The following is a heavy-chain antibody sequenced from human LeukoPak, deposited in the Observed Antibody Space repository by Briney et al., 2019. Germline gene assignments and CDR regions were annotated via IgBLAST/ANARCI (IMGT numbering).Heavy chain of an antibody. CDR3: ARGSRDSSSWYMVNWFDP. Sequence: GASVKVSCRASGYTFTGYYMHWVRQAPGQGLEWMGGIIPIFGTANYAQKFQGRVTMTRNTSISTAYMELSSLRSEDTAVYYCARGSRDSSSWYMVNWFDPWGQGTLVTVSS. V-gene: IGHV1-2*02. J-gene: IGHJ5*02. CDR1: GYTFTGYY. CDR2: IIPIFGTA. D-gene: IGHD6-13*01.